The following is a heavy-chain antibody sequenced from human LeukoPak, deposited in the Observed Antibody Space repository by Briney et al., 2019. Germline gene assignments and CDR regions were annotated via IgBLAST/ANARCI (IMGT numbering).Heavy chain of an antibody. CDR1: GGSISSYY. D-gene: IGHD2-15*01. Sequence: SETLSLTCPVSGGSISSYYWSWIRQPPGKGLEWIGYIYYSGSTNYNPSLKSRVTISVDTSKNQFSLKLSSVTAADTALYYCARVSYCSGGSCPIDYWGQGTLVTVSS. CDR3: ARVSYCSGGSCPIDY. J-gene: IGHJ4*02. CDR2: IYYSGST. V-gene: IGHV4-59*01.